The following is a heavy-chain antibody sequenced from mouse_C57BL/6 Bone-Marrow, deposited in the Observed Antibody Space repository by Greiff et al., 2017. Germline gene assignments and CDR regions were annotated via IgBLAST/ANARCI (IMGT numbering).Heavy chain of an antibody. CDR3: ARSPFITTVVADY. Sequence: EVQLQESGGDLVKPGGSLKLSCAASGFTFSSYGMSWVRQTPDKRLEWVATISSGGSYTYYPDSVKGRFTISRDNAKNTLYLQMSSLKSEDTAMYYCARSPFITTVVADYWGQGTTLTVSS. V-gene: IGHV5-6*01. CDR2: ISSGGSYT. J-gene: IGHJ2*01. CDR1: GFTFSSYG. D-gene: IGHD1-1*01.